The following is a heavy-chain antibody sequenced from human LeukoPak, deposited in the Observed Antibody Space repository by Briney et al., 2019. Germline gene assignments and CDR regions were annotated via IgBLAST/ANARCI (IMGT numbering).Heavy chain of an antibody. CDR3: ARLVVPAAIFNWFDP. D-gene: IGHD2-2*01. J-gene: IGHJ5*02. V-gene: IGHV4-61*02. Sequence: PSETLSLTCTVSGGSISSGSYYWSWIRQPAGKGLEWIGRIYTSGSINYNPSLKSRVTISVDTSKNQFSLKLSSVTAADTAVYYCARLVVPAAIFNWFDPWGQGTLVTVSS. CDR2: IYTSGSI. CDR1: GGSISSGSYY.